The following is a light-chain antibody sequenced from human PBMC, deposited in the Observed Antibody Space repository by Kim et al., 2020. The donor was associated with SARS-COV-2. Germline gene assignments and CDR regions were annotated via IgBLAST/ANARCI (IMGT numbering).Light chain of an antibody. V-gene: IGLV3-19*01. CDR3: NSRDSSGNLYV. J-gene: IGLJ1*01. CDR1: SLRSYY. Sequence: SSELTQDPAVSVALGQTVRITCQGDSLRSYYASWYQQKPGQAPVLVIYGKNNRPSGIPDRFSGSSSGNTASLIITGAQAEDEADYYCNSRDSSGNLYVFGTGTKVTVL. CDR2: GKN.